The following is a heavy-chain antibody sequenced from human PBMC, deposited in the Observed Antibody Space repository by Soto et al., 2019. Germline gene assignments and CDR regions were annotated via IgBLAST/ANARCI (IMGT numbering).Heavy chain of an antibody. CDR3: ARGYGDGSEGFDP. V-gene: IGHV3-33*01. D-gene: IGHD4-17*01. Sequence: QVQLVESGGGVVQPGRSLRLSYAAAGFTFSSYGMHWVRQAPGKGLEWVAVIWYDGSNKYYADSVKGRFTISRDKSTNTLYLQMNRLRAEDPAVYYCARGYGDGSEGFDPWGQGTLVTVS. CDR2: IWYDGSNK. CDR1: GFTFSSYG. J-gene: IGHJ5*02.